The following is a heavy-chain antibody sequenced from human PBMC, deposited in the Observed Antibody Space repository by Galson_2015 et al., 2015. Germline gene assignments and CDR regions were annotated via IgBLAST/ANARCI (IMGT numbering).Heavy chain of an antibody. V-gene: IGHV3-30*04. J-gene: IGHJ4*02. D-gene: IGHD7-27*01. Sequence: SLRLSCAASGFTFSSYAMHWVRQPPGKGLEWVTFISYDGSNKYYADSVKGRFTISRDNSKNTLYLQMNSLRPEDTAVYYCARGLSHAGDQSDYWGQGTLVTVSS. CDR1: GFTFSSYA. CDR3: ARGLSHAGDQSDY. CDR2: ISYDGSNK.